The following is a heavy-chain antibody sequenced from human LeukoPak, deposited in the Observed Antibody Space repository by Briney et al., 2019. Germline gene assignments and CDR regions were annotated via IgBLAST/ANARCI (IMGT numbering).Heavy chain of an antibody. CDR1: GFTFSTYG. V-gene: IGHV4-34*01. CDR2: INHSGST. J-gene: IGHJ4*02. CDR3: ARAHIVVVTAGYYFDY. Sequence: GSLRLSCAASGFTFSTYGMSWIRQPPGKGLEWIGEINHSGSTNYNPSLKSRVTISVDTSKNQFSLKLSSVTAADTAVYYCARAHIVVVTAGYYFDYWGQGTLVTVSS. D-gene: IGHD2-21*02.